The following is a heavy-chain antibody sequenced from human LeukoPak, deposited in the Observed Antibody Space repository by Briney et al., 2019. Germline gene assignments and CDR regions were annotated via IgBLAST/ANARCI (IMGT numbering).Heavy chain of an antibody. J-gene: IGHJ3*01. D-gene: IGHD1-14*01. CDR1: GFTFSTYS. Sequence: QPGRSLRLSCAASGFTFSTYSMHWVRQAPGKGLEWVAVISSDGSITSYGDSVEGLFNISRENAKNTVSPKMSSLRAEDTAVYYCARDHHGIHSAFDVWGQGTMVTVS. CDR2: ISSDGSIT. V-gene: IGHV3-30-3*01. CDR3: ARDHHGIHSAFDV.